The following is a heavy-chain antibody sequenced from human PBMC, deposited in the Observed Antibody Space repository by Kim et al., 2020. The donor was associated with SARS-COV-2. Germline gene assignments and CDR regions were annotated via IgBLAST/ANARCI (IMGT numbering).Heavy chain of an antibody. CDR1: GFTFSSYS. Sequence: GGSLRLSCAASGFTFSSYSMNWVRQAPGKGLEWVSSISSSSSYIYYADSVKGRFTISRDNAKNSLYLQMNSLRAEDTAVYYCVIHRITIFGVVIDYWGQGTLVTVSS. D-gene: IGHD3-3*01. V-gene: IGHV3-21*01. J-gene: IGHJ4*02. CDR2: ISSSSSYI. CDR3: VIHRITIFGVVIDY.